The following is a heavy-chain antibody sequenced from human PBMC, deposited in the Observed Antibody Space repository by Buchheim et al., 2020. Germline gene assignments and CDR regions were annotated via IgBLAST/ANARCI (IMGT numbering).Heavy chain of an antibody. CDR1: GGSVSSKT. D-gene: IGHD6-19*01. V-gene: IGHV1-69*06. CDR2: IVPMFGTP. J-gene: IGHJ1*01. CDR3: ATNSSGWYTF. Sequence: QVQLEQSGAEVKKPGSSVKVSCKASGGSVSSKTISWVRQAPGQGFVWMGGIVPMFGTPTYAENFRGRITISADRSTTTAYLELRTPASDDTAIYYCATNSSGWYTFWGQGT.